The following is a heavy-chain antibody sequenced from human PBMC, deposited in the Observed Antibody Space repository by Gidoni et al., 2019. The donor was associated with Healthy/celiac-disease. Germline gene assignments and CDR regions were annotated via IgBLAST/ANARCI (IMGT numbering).Heavy chain of an antibody. CDR1: GRTFRNYA. V-gene: IGHV1-69*09. CDR3: AREGSSGWYLHQYWYFDL. J-gene: IGHJ2*01. Sequence: QVQLVQSGAEVQQPGSSVKVSCQASGRTFRNYAISWVRQGPGQALEWLGRINPILGIANYAKKFQGRVKITADKSTSTAYMELSRLRCEDTTVYYCAREGSSGWYLHQYWYFDLWGRGTLVTVSS. D-gene: IGHD6-19*01. CDR2: INPILGIA.